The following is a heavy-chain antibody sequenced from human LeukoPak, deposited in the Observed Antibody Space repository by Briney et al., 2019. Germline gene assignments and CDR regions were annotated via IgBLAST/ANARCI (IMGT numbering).Heavy chain of an antibody. J-gene: IGHJ4*02. D-gene: IGHD6-13*01. CDR2: IYPGDSDT. Sequence: GESLKISCKGSGYSFTNYWIGWVRQMPGKGLEWMGIIYPGDSDTRYSPPFQGQVTISADKSISTAYLQWSSLKASDTAMYYCARPRYDNSWEYFDYWGQGTLVTVSS. CDR3: ARPRYDNSWEYFDY. CDR1: GYSFTNYW. V-gene: IGHV5-51*01.